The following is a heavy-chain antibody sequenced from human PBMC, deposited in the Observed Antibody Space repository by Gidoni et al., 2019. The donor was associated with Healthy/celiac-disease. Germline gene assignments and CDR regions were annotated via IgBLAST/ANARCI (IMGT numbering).Heavy chain of an antibody. Sequence: QLQLQESGPGLVKPSETLSLTCTVSGGSSSSSSYYWGWIRQPPGKGLEWIGSIYYSGSTYYNPSLKSRVTISVDTSKNQFSLKLSSVTAADTAVYYCARDLELTNYFDYWGQGTLVTVSS. J-gene: IGHJ4*02. CDR2: IYYSGST. CDR3: ARDLELTNYFDY. V-gene: IGHV4-39*07. CDR1: GGSSSSSSYY. D-gene: IGHD1-7*01.